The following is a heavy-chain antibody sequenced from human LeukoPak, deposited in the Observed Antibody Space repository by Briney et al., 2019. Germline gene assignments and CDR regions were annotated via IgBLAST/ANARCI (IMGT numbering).Heavy chain of an antibody. Sequence: QPGGSLRLSCAASGFTFSSYGMHWVRQAPGKGLEWVAVISYDGSNKYYADSVKGRFTISRDNSKNTLYLQMTSLRAEDTAVYYCAKDLTISFYYDTSGYYYDYWGQGTQITVSS. J-gene: IGHJ4*02. CDR2: ISYDGSNK. D-gene: IGHD3-22*01. CDR3: AKDLTISFYYDTSGYYYDY. CDR1: GFTFSSYG. V-gene: IGHV3-30*18.